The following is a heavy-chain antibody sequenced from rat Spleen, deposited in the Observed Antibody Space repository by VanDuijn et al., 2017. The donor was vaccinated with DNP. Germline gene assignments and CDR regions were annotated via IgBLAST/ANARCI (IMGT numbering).Heavy chain of an antibody. D-gene: IGHD4-3*01. CDR1: GFTFDHYY. J-gene: IGHJ2*01. V-gene: IGHV5-22*01. Sequence: EVQLVESGGGLVQPGRSLKLSCAASGFTFDHYYMAWVRQAPMKGLEWVAYIGSAAYAPYYGDSVKGRFTISRDNAKSTLYLQMNSLRSEDMATYYCVRWNSGHFDYWGQGVMVTVSS. CDR3: VRWNSGHFDY. CDR2: IGSAAYAP.